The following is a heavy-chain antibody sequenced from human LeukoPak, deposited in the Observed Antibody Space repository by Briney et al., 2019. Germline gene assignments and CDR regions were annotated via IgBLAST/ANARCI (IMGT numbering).Heavy chain of an antibody. Sequence: PGGSLRLSCAASGCTFSSYAMSWVRQPPGKGLEWVSAISGSGGSTYYPDSVKGRFTISRDNSKNTLYLRMNSLRAEDTAVYYCAKDSDYGDYEYYFDYWGQGTLVTVSS. CDR2: ISGSGGST. J-gene: IGHJ4*02. V-gene: IGHV3-23*01. CDR3: AKDSDYGDYEYYFDY. CDR1: GCTFSSYA. D-gene: IGHD4-17*01.